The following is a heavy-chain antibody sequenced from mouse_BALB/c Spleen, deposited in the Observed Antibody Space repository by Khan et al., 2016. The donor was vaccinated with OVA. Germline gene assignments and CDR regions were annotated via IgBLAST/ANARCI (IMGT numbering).Heavy chain of an antibody. CDR2: IRLKSNNYSK. Sequence: EVKLLESGGGLVQPGGSMKLTCAVSGFTFSNYWMNWVRQSPEKGLEWVAEIRLKSNNYSKQYVESGKGRFTITSNDSNKSEYLQMNNLRTEDTSIYYCTDRRKRAYWGQGTTLTVSS. V-gene: IGHV6-6*02. CDR1: GFTFSNYW. CDR3: TDRRKRAY. D-gene: IGHD3-3*01. J-gene: IGHJ2*01.